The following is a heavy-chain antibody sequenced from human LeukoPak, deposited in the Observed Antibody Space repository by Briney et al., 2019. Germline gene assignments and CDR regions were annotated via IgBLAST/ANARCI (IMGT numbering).Heavy chain of an antibody. Sequence: ASVKVSCKASGYTFTSYYMHWVRQAPGQGLEWMGIINPSGGSTSYAQKLQGRVTMTTDTSTSTAYMELRSLRSDDTAVYYCARDGLIAAVYWFDPWGQGTLVTVSS. J-gene: IGHJ5*02. CDR1: GYTFTSYY. D-gene: IGHD6-13*01. CDR2: INPSGGST. V-gene: IGHV1-46*01. CDR3: ARDGLIAAVYWFDP.